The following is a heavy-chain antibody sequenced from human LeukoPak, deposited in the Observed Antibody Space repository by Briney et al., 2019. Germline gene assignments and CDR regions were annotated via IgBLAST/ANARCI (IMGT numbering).Heavy chain of an antibody. CDR1: GFTVSSNY. CDR2: IYSGGST. Sequence: GGSLSLSCAASGFTVSSNYMSWVRQAPGKGLEWVSVIYSGGSTYYADSVKGRFTISRDNPKNTLYLQMNSVRAEDTAVYYCASWYYYDSRGYFHIWGQGTMVTVSS. CDR3: ASWYYYDSRGYFHI. V-gene: IGHV3-53*01. D-gene: IGHD3-22*01. J-gene: IGHJ3*02.